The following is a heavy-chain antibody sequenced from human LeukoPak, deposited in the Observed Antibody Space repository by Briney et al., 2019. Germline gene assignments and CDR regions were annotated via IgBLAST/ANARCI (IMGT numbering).Heavy chain of an antibody. CDR1: GYTFTSYD. D-gene: IGHD3-22*01. J-gene: IGHJ4*02. CDR2: IIPILGIA. V-gene: IGHV1-69*04. Sequence: GASVKVSCKASGYTFTSYDINWVRQATGQGLEWMGRIIPILGIANYAQKFQGRVTITADKSTSTAYMELSSLRSEDTAVYYCALGEDYDSSGYYLGIDYWGQGTLVTVSS. CDR3: ALGEDYDSSGYYLGIDY.